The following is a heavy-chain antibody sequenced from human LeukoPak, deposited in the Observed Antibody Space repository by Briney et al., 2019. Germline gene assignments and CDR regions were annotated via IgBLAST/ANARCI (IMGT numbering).Heavy chain of an antibody. CDR3: ARDSTGRYYFDY. V-gene: IGHV4-38-2*02. J-gene: IGHJ4*02. CDR2: IYHSGST. D-gene: IGHD2-8*02. Sequence: PSETLSLTCTVSGYSIRSDYYWGWIRQPPGKGLEWIGNIYHSGSTYYNPSLKSRVTISVDTSKNQFSLKLYSVTAADTAVYYCARDSTGRYYFDYWGQGTLVTVSS. CDR1: GYSIRSDYY.